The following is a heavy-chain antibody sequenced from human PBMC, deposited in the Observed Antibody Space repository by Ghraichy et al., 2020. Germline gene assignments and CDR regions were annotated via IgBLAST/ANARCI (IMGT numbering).Heavy chain of an antibody. CDR3: AKVVSNSGYYYYPMDV. D-gene: IGHD2/OR15-2a*01. CDR1: GFTFSSYA. Sequence: GESLRLSCAASGFTFSSYAMNWVRQAPGKGLEWVSALSGSGVNTYYADSVKGRFTISRDNSKNTLYLLMNSLRAEDTALYHCAKVVSNSGYYYYPMDVWGKGTTVTVSS. CDR2: LSGSGVNT. J-gene: IGHJ6*03. V-gene: IGHV3-23*01.